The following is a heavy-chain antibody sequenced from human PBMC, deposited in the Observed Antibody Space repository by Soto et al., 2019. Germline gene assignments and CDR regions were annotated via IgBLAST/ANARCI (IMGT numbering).Heavy chain of an antibody. V-gene: IGHV3-53*01. CDR2: LYNHGKT. CDR1: GFIVSSSH. Sequence: EVQLVESGGGLTQPGGSLRLSCVVSGFIVSSSHMIWVRQAPGKGLEGVSILYNHGKTNYVDSVKGRFTITRDNSKNTVYLQMNGLRVEDKAGYYCARLTEAERHWGQGALVTVS. D-gene: IGHD1-1*01. CDR3: ARLTEAERH. J-gene: IGHJ4*02.